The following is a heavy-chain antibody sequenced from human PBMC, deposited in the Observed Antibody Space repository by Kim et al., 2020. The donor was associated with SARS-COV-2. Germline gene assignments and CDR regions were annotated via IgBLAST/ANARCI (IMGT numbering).Heavy chain of an antibody. CDR1: GFTFSSYA. CDR2: IYSGGSST. V-gene: IGHV3-23*03. D-gene: IGHD3-10*01. J-gene: IGHJ4*02. Sequence: GGSLRLSCAASGFTFSSYAMSWVRQAPGKGLEWVSVIYSGGSSTYYADSVKGRFTISRDNSKNTLYLQMNSLRAEDTAVYYCAKDLDYYGSGSYFEWGQGTLVTVSS. CDR3: AKDLDYYGSGSYFE.